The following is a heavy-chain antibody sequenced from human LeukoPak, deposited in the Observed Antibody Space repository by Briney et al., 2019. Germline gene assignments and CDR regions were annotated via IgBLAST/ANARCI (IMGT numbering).Heavy chain of an antibody. CDR1: GFTFDDYA. CDR2: ISWNSGSI. Sequence: GRSLRLSCAASGFTFDDYAMHSVRQAPGKGLEWVSGISWNSGSIGYADSVKGRFTISRDNAKNSLYLQMNSLRAEDTALYYCAKLPVVEMATIGDAFDIWGQGTMVTVSS. CDR3: AKLPVVEMATIGDAFDI. J-gene: IGHJ3*02. V-gene: IGHV3-9*01. D-gene: IGHD5-24*01.